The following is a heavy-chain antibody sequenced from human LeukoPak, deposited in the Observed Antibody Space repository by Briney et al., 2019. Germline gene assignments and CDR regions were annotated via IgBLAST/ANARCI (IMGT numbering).Heavy chain of an antibody. CDR1: GFTFSSYA. Sequence: GGSLRLSCAASGFTFSSYAMSRVRQAPGKGLEWVSAISGSGGSTYYADSVKGRFTISRDNSKNTLYLQMNSLRAEDTAVYYCAKVTYYYDSSRYFQHWGQGTLVTVSS. V-gene: IGHV3-23*01. D-gene: IGHD3-22*01. CDR3: AKVTYYYDSSRYFQH. J-gene: IGHJ1*01. CDR2: ISGSGGST.